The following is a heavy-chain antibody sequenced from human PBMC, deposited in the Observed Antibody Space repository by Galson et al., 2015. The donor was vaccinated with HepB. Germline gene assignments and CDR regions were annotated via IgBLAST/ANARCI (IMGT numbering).Heavy chain of an antibody. Sequence: SVKVSCKASGYTFTSYYMHWVRQAPGQGLEWMGIINPSGGSTSYAQKFEGRVTMTRDTSTSTVYMELSSLRSEDTAVYYCARDIRDFPNWFDPWGQGTLVTVSS. CDR2: INPSGGST. D-gene: IGHD3/OR15-3a*01. CDR1: GYTFTSYY. V-gene: IGHV1-46*01. J-gene: IGHJ5*02. CDR3: ARDIRDFPNWFDP.